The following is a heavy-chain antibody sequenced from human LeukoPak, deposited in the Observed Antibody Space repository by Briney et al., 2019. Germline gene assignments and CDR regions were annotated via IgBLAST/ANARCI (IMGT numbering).Heavy chain of an antibody. J-gene: IGHJ4*02. CDR1: GGPISGYY. CDR2: IYTTGST. Sequence: SETLSLTCIVSGGPISGYYWSWIRQPPGKGLQWIGYIYTTGSTNYNPSFKSRVTISVDTSKNQFSLELSSVIAADTAVYYCARHRFTSSSSYFDYWGQGTLVTVSS. CDR3: ARHRFTSSSSYFDY. D-gene: IGHD6-6*01. V-gene: IGHV4-4*09.